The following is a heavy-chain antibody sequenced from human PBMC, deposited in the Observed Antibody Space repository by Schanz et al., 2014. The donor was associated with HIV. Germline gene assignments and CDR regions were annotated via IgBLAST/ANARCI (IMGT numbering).Heavy chain of an antibody. CDR3: ARAPPSDSSGYYPFDY. D-gene: IGHD3-22*01. J-gene: IGHJ4*02. Sequence: QVQLQESGPGLVKPSQTLSLTCTVSGGSISGGGFQWSWIRQHPGKGLEWIGSIYYSESIYYNPSFKSRVTLSGDTSRNQFSLKLRSVTAADTAVYYCARAPPSDSSGYYPFDYWGQGTLVTVSS. CDR2: IYYSESI. V-gene: IGHV4-31*03. CDR1: GGSISGGGFQ.